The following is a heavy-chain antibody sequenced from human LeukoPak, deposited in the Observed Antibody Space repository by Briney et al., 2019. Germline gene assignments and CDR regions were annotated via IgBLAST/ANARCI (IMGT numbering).Heavy chain of an antibody. J-gene: IGHJ4*02. Sequence: PSETLSLTCAVYGGSFSGYYWSWIRQPPGKGPEWIGEINHSGSTNYNPSLKSRVTISVDTSKNQFSLKLSSVTAADTAVYYCARGPRGYSYGPFDYWGQGTLVTVSS. V-gene: IGHV4-34*01. D-gene: IGHD5-18*01. CDR1: GGSFSGYY. CDR2: INHSGST. CDR3: ARGPRGYSYGPFDY.